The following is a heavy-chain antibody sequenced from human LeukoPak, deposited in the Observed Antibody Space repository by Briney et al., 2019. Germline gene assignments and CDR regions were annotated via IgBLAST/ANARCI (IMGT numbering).Heavy chain of an antibody. Sequence: PGGSLRLSCAASGFTFSSYSMNWVRQAPGKGLEWVSSISSSSSYIYYADSVKGRFTISRDNAKNSLYLQMNSLRAEDTAVYYCARVLELHDSSGYCDYWGQGTLVTVSS. CDR2: ISSSSSYI. D-gene: IGHD3-22*01. J-gene: IGHJ4*02. CDR1: GFTFSSYS. V-gene: IGHV3-21*01. CDR3: ARVLELHDSSGYCDY.